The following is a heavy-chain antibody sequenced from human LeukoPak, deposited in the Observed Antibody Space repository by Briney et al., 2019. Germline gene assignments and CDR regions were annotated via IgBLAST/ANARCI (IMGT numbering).Heavy chain of an antibody. CDR2: IKQDGSEK. CDR3: AREWLGGIAAAGTRIKRDY. CDR1: GFIVSGYW. D-gene: IGHD6-13*01. J-gene: IGHJ4*02. Sequence: GGSLRLSCAVSGFIVSGYWMTWVRQAPGKGLEWVANIKQDGSEKNYVDSVKGRFTISRDNAENSLFLQMNSLRVEDTAVYYCAREWLGGIAAAGTRIKRDYWGQGTLVAVYS. V-gene: IGHV3-7*01.